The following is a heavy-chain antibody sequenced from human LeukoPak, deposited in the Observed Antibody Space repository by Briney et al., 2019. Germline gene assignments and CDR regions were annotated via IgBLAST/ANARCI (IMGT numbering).Heavy chain of an antibody. CDR3: ARDIKVYCSSTSCSLAY. D-gene: IGHD2-2*01. V-gene: IGHV1-18*01. Sequence: ASVKVSCKASGYTFTSYGISWVRQAPGQGLEWMGWISAYNGNTNYAQKLQGRVTMTTDTSTSTAYVELRSLRSDDTAVYYCARDIKVYCSSTSCSLAYWGQGTLVTVSS. J-gene: IGHJ4*02. CDR1: GYTFTSYG. CDR2: ISAYNGNT.